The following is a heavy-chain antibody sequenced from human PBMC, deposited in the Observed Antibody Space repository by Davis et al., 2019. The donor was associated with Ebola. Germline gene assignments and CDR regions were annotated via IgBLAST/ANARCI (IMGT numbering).Heavy chain of an antibody. D-gene: IGHD6-19*01. V-gene: IGHV4-34*01. CDR1: GGSFSGYY. CDR3: ARHGLIAVAGTFPFDY. J-gene: IGHJ4*02. Sequence: SETLSLTCAVYGGSFSGYYWSWIRQPPGKGLEWTGEINHSGSTNYNPSLESRVTISVDTSKNQFSLKLSSVTAADTAVYYCARHGLIAVAGTFPFDYWGQGTLVTVSS. CDR2: INHSGST.